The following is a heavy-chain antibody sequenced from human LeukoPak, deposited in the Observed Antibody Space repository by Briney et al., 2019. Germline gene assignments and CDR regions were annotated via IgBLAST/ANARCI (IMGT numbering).Heavy chain of an antibody. Sequence: GGSLRLSSAASGFTFSSYAMSWVRQAPGKGLEWVSAISGSGGSTYYADSVKGRFTISRDNSKNTLYLQMTSLRAEDTAVYYCAKGDSYGLFDYWGQGTLVTVSS. D-gene: IGHD5-18*01. CDR2: ISGSGGST. CDR3: AKGDSYGLFDY. J-gene: IGHJ4*02. CDR1: GFTFSSYA. V-gene: IGHV3-23*01.